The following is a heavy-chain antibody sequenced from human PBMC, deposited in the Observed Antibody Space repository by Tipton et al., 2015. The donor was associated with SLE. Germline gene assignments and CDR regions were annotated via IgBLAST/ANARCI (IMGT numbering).Heavy chain of an antibody. D-gene: IGHD3/OR15-3a*01. Sequence: SLRLSCAASGFTVSSQSMSWVRQAPGKGLEWVSVIYSGGSASFADSVKGRFTISRDNSKNTLYSQMDSLRVDDTAVYYCVKDILDWGSSSDDDWGQGTLVTVSS. CDR1: GFTVSSQS. J-gene: IGHJ4*02. CDR3: VKDILDWGSSSDDD. CDR2: IYSGGSA. V-gene: IGHV3-66*01.